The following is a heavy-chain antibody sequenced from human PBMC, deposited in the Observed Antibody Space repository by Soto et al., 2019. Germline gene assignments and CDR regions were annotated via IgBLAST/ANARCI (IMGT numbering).Heavy chain of an antibody. D-gene: IGHD6-13*01. J-gene: IGHJ6*02. CDR2: VAYDGSDK. CDR1: GFTFRSFG. CDR3: AKDVCPHLVFNYGMDV. V-gene: IGHV3-30*18. Sequence: QVQLVESGGGVIQPGTSLSLSCGSSGFTFRSFGMYWVRQAPGKGLEWVAVVAYDGSDKYYADSVKGRFTVSRDNTKNMLYLKMNSLRGEDTAVYYCAKDVCPHLVFNYGMDVWGQGTTVTVSS.